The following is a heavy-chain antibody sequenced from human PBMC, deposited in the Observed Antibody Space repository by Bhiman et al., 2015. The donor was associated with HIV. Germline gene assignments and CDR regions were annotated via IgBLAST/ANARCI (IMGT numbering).Heavy chain of an antibody. D-gene: IGHD2-2*01. CDR2: IIGSGGST. CDR1: GFTFSDHY. J-gene: IGHJ4*02. Sequence: VQLVESGGGLVKPGGSLRLSCAVSGFTFSDHYMNWIRQAPGKGLEWVSGIIGSGGSTYYTGSVKGRFTISRDNSKNTLYLQMNSLRAEDTAVYFCAKSDRYQLLTGGRFDYWGQGTLVTVS. V-gene: IGHV3-23*04. CDR3: AKSDRYQLLTGGRFDY.